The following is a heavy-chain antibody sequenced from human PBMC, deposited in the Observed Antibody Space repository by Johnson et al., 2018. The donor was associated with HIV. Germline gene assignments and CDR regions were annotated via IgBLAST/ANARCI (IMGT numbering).Heavy chain of an antibody. J-gene: IGHJ3*02. CDR1: GFTFSSYA. CDR2: ISSNGGST. V-gene: IGHV3-64*01. Sequence: VQLVESGGGVVQPGGSLGVSCVASGFTFSSYAMHWVRQAPGKGLEYVSAISSNGGSTYYANSVKGRFTISRDNSKNTLYLQMGSLRAEDMAVYYCAGGRIGAFDIWGQGTMVTVSS. D-gene: IGHD2-15*01. CDR3: AGGRIGAFDI.